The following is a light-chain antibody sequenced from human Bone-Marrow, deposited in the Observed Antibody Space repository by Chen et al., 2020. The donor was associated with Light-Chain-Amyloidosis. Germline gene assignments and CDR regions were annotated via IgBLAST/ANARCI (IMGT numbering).Light chain of an antibody. J-gene: IGLJ1*01. Sequence: QSALTQPASVSGSPGQSITISCTGTSSDVGGDNHVSWYQQHPDKAPKLMIYEVTNRPSWVPDRFSGSMSDNTASLTISGLQTEDEADDFCSSYTITNTLVFGSGTRVTVL. CDR3: SSYTITNTLV. CDR1: SSDVGGDNH. CDR2: EVT. V-gene: IGLV2-14*01.